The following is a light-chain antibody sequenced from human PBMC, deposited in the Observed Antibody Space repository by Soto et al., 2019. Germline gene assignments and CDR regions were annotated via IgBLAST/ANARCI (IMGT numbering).Light chain of an antibody. J-gene: IGKJ3*01. CDR3: QQYNKWPLFT. CDR1: QTVGSN. CDR2: GAS. V-gene: IGKV3-15*01. Sequence: EIVMTQSPATLSVSPGERATLSCRASQTVGSNLAWYQQRPGQAPRLLIYGASTRATGIPARFSGSGSGTESTLTISSLQSEDFALYYCQQYNKWPLFTFGPGTRVDIK.